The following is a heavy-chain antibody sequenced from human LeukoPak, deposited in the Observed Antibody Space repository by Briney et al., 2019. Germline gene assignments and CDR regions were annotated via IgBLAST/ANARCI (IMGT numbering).Heavy chain of an antibody. CDR3: ARTYDSSGYPNWFDP. Sequence: SETLSLTCTVSGGSISSGGYYWSWIRQHPGKGLEWIGTISHSGYTHYNPSLKSRITISVDTSKNHFSLILTSVTAADTAVYYCARTYDSSGYPNWFDPWGQGTLVTVSS. CDR1: GGSISSGGYY. D-gene: IGHD3-22*01. V-gene: IGHV4-39*07. J-gene: IGHJ5*02. CDR2: ISHSGYT.